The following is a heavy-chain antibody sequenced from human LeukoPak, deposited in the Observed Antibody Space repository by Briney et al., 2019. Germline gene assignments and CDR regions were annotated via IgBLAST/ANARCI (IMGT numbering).Heavy chain of an antibody. J-gene: IGHJ6*02. CDR3: VRGMTRLNWNDRSQAYYYYGMDV. D-gene: IGHD1-20*01. CDR1: GYTFTSYG. CDR2: ISAYNGNT. Sequence: ASVKVSCKASGYTFTSYGISWVRQAPGQGLEWMGWISAYNGNTNYAQKLQGRVTMTTDTSTSTAYMELRSLRSDDTAVYYCVRGMTRLNWNDRSQAYYYYGMDVWGQGTTVTVSS. V-gene: IGHV1-18*01.